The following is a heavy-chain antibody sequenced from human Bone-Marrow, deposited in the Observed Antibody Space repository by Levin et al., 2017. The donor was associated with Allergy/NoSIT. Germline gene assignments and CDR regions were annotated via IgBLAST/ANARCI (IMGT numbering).Heavy chain of an antibody. CDR1: GFTFSNSW. D-gene: IGHD5-24*01. Sequence: PSGGSLRLSCAASGFTFSNSWMSWVRQTPGKGLEWVANIKEDGSEKYYVDSVKGRFTISRDNAKNSLYVQMNSLRAEDTAVYYCARDQFRRATIGARWFDPWGQGTLVIVSS. J-gene: IGHJ5*02. CDR3: ARDQFRRATIGARWFDP. V-gene: IGHV3-7*01. CDR2: IKEDGSEK.